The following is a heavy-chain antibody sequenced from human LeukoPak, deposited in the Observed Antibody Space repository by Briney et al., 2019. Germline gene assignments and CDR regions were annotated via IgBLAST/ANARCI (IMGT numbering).Heavy chain of an antibody. CDR2: ISAYNGNT. CDR1: GGTFSSYA. Sequence: ASVKVSCKASGGTFSSYAISWVRQAPGQGLEWMGWISAYNGNTNYAQKLQGRVTMTTDTSTSTAYMELRSLRSDDTAVYYCARDPALGYCSSTSCYYFDYWGQGTLVTVSS. V-gene: IGHV1-18*01. J-gene: IGHJ4*02. CDR3: ARDPALGYCSSTSCYYFDY. D-gene: IGHD2-2*01.